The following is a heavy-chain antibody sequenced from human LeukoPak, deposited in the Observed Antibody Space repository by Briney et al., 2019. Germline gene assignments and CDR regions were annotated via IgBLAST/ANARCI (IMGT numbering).Heavy chain of an antibody. CDR2: IKQDGSEK. Sequence: GGSLRLSCAASGFTFSSYWMSWVRQAPGKGMEWVANIKQDGSEKYYVDSVKGRFTISRDNAKNSLYLQMNSLRAEDTAVYYCARSNYYDSSGGTDYWGQGTLVTVSS. J-gene: IGHJ4*02. D-gene: IGHD3-22*01. CDR1: GFTFSSYW. V-gene: IGHV3-7*01. CDR3: ARSNYYDSSGGTDY.